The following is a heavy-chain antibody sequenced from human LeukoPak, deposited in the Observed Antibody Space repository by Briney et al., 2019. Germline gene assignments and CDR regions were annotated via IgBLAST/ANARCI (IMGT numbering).Heavy chain of an antibody. D-gene: IGHD3-10*01. CDR2: IYYSGST. Sequence: SETLSLTCAVYGGSFSGYYWGWIRQPPGKGLEWIGNIYYSGSTYYNPSLESRVTMSLDTSKNQFSLKLSSVTAADTAVYYCARPKGRFGERDWFDPWGQGTLVTVSS. J-gene: IGHJ5*02. CDR3: ARPKGRFGERDWFDP. CDR1: GGSFSGYY. V-gene: IGHV4-34*01.